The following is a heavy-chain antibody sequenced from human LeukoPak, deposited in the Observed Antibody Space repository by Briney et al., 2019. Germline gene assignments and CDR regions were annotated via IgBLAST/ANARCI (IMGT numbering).Heavy chain of an antibody. Sequence: SETLSLTCTVSGGSISSGSYYWSWIRQPAGKGLEWIGRIYTSGSTNYNPSLKSRVTISVDTSKNQFSLKLSSVTAADTAVYYCARGGLDYGDYMGAFDIWGQGRMVTVSS. CDR3: ARGGLDYGDYMGAFDI. J-gene: IGHJ3*02. CDR2: IYTSGST. CDR1: GGSISSGSYY. D-gene: IGHD4-17*01. V-gene: IGHV4-61*02.